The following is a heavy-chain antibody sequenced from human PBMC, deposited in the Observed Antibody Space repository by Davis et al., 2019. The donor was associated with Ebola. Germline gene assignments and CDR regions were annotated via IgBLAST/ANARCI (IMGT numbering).Heavy chain of an antibody. Sequence: SGPTLVKPHRPFTLPCPFSGFPLRTPGVGVAWVGQPPGKALEWLALLYWVNDKPYSPSLKSRLTVTKDNTKKQLVLTLTHMDAVDTATYYCVHRFLTTTVDYGMDVWGQGTTVTVSS. D-gene: IGHD1-1*01. CDR1: GFPLRTPGVG. CDR3: VHRFLTTTVDYGMDV. J-gene: IGHJ6*02. V-gene: IGHV2-5*02. CDR2: LYWVNDK.